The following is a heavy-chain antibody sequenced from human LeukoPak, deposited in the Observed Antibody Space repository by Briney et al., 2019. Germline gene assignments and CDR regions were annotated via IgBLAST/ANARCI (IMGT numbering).Heavy chain of an antibody. CDR1: GFTFSSYG. CDR2: IWYDGSNQ. D-gene: IGHD3-10*01. V-gene: IGHV3-33*01. J-gene: IGHJ4*02. Sequence: GGSLRLSCAASGFTFSSYGMHWVRQAPGKGLEWVAVIWYDGSNQYYADSVKGRFTISRDNSKNTLYLQMNSLRAEDTAVYYCATGSIARGGSDYWGQGTLVTVSS. CDR3: ATGSIARGGSDY.